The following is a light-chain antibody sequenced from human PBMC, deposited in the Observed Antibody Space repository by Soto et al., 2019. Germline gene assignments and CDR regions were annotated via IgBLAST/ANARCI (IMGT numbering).Light chain of an antibody. CDR1: QRISSW. Sequence: DIQMTQSPSTLSASVGDRVSITCRASQRISSWLAWYQQKPGKAPKLLIYKASTLESGVPSRFSGSGSGTEFTLTISSLQPDDFATYYCQHYSTARRTFGQGTRVEIK. CDR3: QHYSTARRT. J-gene: IGKJ1*01. V-gene: IGKV1-5*03. CDR2: KAS.